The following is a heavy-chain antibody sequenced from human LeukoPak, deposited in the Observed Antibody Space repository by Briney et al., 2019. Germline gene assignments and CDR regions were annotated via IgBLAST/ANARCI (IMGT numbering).Heavy chain of an antibody. J-gene: IGHJ3*01. V-gene: IGHV3-7*04. CDR3: ARISGGWSRGAFDV. D-gene: IGHD6-19*01. CDR2: IKQDGSEN. CDR1: GFTFSSNW. Sequence: GGSLRLSCEVSGFTFSSNWMSWVRQAPGKGLEWVAHIKQDGSENYYVDSVKGRFTISRDNARNSLYLQMNSLRAEDTAVYYCARISGGWSRGAFDVWGQGTMVTVSS.